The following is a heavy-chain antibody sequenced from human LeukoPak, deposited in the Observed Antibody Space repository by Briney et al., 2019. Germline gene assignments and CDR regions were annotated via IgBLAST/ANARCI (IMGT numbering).Heavy chain of an antibody. CDR3: ARVPSGGNRFDP. J-gene: IGHJ5*02. CDR2: MNPNSGNT. Sequence: ASVKVSCKASGYTSTSYDINWVRQATGQGLEWMGWMNPNSGNTGYAQKFQGRVTITRNTSINTAYMELSSLRSEDTAVYYCARVPSGGNRFDPWGQGTLVTVSS. CDR1: GYTSTSYD. D-gene: IGHD3-16*01. V-gene: IGHV1-8*03.